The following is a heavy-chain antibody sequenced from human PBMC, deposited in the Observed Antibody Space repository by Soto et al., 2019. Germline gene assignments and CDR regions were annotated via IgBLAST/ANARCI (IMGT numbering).Heavy chain of an antibody. CDR2: INPNSGGT. CDR1: GYTFTGYY. Sequence: WASVKVSCKASGYTFTGYYMHWVRQAPGQGLEWMGWINPNSGGTNYAQKFQGRVTMTRDTSISTAYMELSRLRSDDTAVYYCARDIVLMAGDYYYGMDVWGQGTTVTVSS. J-gene: IGHJ6*02. CDR3: ARDIVLMAGDYYYGMDV. V-gene: IGHV1-2*02. D-gene: IGHD2-8*01.